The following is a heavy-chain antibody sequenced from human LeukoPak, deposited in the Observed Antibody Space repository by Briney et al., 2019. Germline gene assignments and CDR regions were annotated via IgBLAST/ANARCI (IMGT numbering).Heavy chain of an antibody. Sequence: ASVQVSCKASGYTFTGYYMNWMRQAPGQGLEWMGRINPNSGGTNYAQKFQGRVTMTRDTSISTAYMELTRLRSDDTAVYYCARTYDSSGYPMIDYWGQGTLVTVSS. D-gene: IGHD3-22*01. CDR3: ARTYDSSGYPMIDY. CDR2: INPNSGGT. J-gene: IGHJ4*02. V-gene: IGHV1-2*06. CDR1: GYTFTGYY.